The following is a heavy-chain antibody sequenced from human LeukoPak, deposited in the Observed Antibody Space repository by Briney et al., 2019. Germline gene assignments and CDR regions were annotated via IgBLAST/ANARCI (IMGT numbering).Heavy chain of an antibody. J-gene: IGHJ6*02. CDR2: ISWNSGSI. Sequence: GGSLRLSCAASGFTFDDYAMHWVRQAPGKGLEWVSGISWNSGSIGYADSVKGRFTISRDNAKNCLYLQMNSLRAEDTALYYCAKGGAVAGNYYYYYGMDVWGQGTRSPSP. CDR3: AKGGAVAGNYYYYYGMDV. V-gene: IGHV3-9*01. CDR1: GFTFDDYA. D-gene: IGHD6-19*01.